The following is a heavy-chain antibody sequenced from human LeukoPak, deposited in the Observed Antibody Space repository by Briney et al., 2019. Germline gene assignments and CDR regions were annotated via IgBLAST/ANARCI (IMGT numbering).Heavy chain of an antibody. J-gene: IGHJ4*02. V-gene: IGHV3-7*01. Sequence: AGGSLRPSCAASGFTFSNYWMAWVRQAPGKGPEWVANIKQDESEKYYVDSVKGRFTISRDNAKKSLYLQMNSLRVDDTAVYYCARDVEGSLDYWGPGTLVTVSS. CDR1: GFTFSNYW. CDR2: IKQDESEK. CDR3: ARDVEGSLDY. D-gene: IGHD5-24*01.